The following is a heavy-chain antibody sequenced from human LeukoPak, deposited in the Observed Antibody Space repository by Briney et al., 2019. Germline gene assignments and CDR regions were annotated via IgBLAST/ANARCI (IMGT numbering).Heavy chain of an antibody. CDR3: ARDPARYSRYEQ. Sequence: AASVKVSCKASGYTFTGYYMHWVRQAPGQGLEWMGWINPNSGGTNYAQKFQGRVTMTRDTSISTAYMELSGLRSDDTAVYYCARDPARYSRYEQWGQGTLVTVSS. D-gene: IGHD5-12*01. V-gene: IGHV1-2*02. J-gene: IGHJ4*02. CDR2: INPNSGGT. CDR1: GYTFTGYY.